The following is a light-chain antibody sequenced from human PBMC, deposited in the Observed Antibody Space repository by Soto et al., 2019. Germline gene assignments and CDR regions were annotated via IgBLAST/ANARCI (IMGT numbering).Light chain of an antibody. Sequence: QSVLTQPPSASGTPGQRVTISCCGSNSNIGRHTVNWYQQLPGTAPKLLIYTDNQRPSGVPDRFSDSKSGTSASLAISGLQSEDEAEYYCAAWDDSLQAWVFGGGTKVTVL. CDR1: NSNIGRHT. CDR3: AAWDDSLQAWV. CDR2: TDN. V-gene: IGLV1-44*01. J-gene: IGLJ3*02.